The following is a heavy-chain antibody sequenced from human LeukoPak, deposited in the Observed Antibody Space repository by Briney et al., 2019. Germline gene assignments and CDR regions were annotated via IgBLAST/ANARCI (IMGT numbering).Heavy chain of an antibody. V-gene: IGHV7-4-1*02. J-gene: IGHJ4*02. Sequence: DSVTVSCKASGYTFTSYAMNWVRQAPGQGLEGMGWINTNTGNSTYAQRFTGRFVFHMDTYVRTPYLQMSSLRADETPVYYCATWEIQMEYDCSGHLDYWGQGTLVTVAS. D-gene: IGHD3-22*01. CDR1: GYTFTSYA. CDR2: INTNTGNS. CDR3: ATWEIQMEYDCSGHLDY.